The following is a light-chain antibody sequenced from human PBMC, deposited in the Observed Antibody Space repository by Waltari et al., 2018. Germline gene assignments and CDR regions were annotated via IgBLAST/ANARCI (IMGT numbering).Light chain of an antibody. J-gene: IGLJ3*02. V-gene: IGLV2-23*02. Sequence: QSALTQPASVSGSPGQSIPISCTGPSSDVGFYNLFSWYQQHPDKSPKLMVYEVIERPSGVSTRFSGSKSGNTASLTISGLQAEDEADYYCCSYAGRNIWVFGGGTKVTVL. CDR2: EVI. CDR1: SSDVGFYNL. CDR3: CSYAGRNIWV.